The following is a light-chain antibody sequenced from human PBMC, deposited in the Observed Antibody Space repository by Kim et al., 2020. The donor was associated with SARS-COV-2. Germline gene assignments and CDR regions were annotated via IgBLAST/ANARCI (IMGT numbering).Light chain of an antibody. J-gene: IGKJ3*01. CDR1: QSITRS. Sequence: ASVGDRVTITCRASQSITRSLNWYQQKPGKVPQLLIYGASGLQSGVPSRFSATGSGTDFTLTITSLQPEDFATYYCQQSYITPLTFGPGTKVDIK. CDR3: QQSYITPLT. V-gene: IGKV1-39*01. CDR2: GAS.